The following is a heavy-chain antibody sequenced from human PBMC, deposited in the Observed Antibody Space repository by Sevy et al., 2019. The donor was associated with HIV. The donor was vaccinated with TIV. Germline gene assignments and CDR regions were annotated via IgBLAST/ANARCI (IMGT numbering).Heavy chain of an antibody. V-gene: IGHV3-23*01. CDR2: LSFGCGEI. CDR1: GFTFSKYS. Sequence: GVSLRLSCAASGFTFSKYSMSWVRQPPGKGLEWVSTLSFGCGEINHADSVKGRFTISRDNSKNSLYLQMNNLRAEDTAVYSCAREGCTKPHDYWGQGTLVTVSS. D-gene: IGHD2-8*01. J-gene: IGHJ4*02. CDR3: AREGCTKPHDY.